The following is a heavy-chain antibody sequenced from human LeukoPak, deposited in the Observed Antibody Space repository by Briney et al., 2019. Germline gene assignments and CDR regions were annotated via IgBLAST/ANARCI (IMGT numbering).Heavy chain of an antibody. CDR1: GFTFSGYY. CDR3: ARLRSSSFYYYYLDV. D-gene: IGHD6-6*01. CDR2: ISSSGSTT. Sequence: PGGSLRLSCAASGFTFSGYYMSWIRQAPGKGLEWVSYISSSGSTTYYADSVKGRFTISSDNAKNSLYLQMNSLKAEDTAVYYCARLRSSSFYYYYLDVWGKGTTVTVSS. J-gene: IGHJ6*03. V-gene: IGHV3-11*01.